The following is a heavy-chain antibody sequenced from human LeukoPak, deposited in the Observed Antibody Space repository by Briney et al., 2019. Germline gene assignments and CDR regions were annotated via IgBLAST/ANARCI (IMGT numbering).Heavy chain of an antibody. CDR2: IYYSGST. V-gene: IGHV4-61*01. J-gene: IGHJ4*02. CDR3: ARGRYTSYFDY. D-gene: IGHD1-14*01. CDR1: GGSVSSGSYY. Sequence: SETLSLTCTVSGGSVSSGSYYWSWIRQPPGKGLEWIGYIYYSGSTNYNPSLKSRVTISVDTSKNQFSLKLSSVTAADTAVYYCARGRYTSYFDYWGQGTLVTVSS.